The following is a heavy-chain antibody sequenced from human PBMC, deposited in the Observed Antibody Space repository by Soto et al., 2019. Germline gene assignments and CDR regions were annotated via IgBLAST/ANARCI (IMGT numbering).Heavy chain of an antibody. D-gene: IGHD2-2*01. Sequence: SETLSLTCTVSGGSVNSGSYYWCWSRQPPGKGLEWIGSIYYSGSTNYTPSLESRVMISVDTSKNQFSLKLSSVTAADTAVYHWARDRQSTYSYYGMDVWGQGTTVTVSS. J-gene: IGHJ6*02. CDR3: ARDRQSTYSYYGMDV. CDR2: IYYSGST. V-gene: IGHV4-61*01. CDR1: GGSVNSGSYY.